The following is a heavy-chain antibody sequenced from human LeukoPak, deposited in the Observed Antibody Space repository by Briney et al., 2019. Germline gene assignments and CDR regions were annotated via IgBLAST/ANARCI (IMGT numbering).Heavy chain of an antibody. CDR2: IYYSGST. CDR3: ARVIGGVAENAIFDY. CDR1: GGSISSYY. Sequence: PSETLSLTCTVSGGSISSYYWSWIWQPPGKGLEWIGYIYYSGSTNYNPSLKSRVTISVDTSKNQFSLKLSSVTAADTAVYYCARVIGGVAENAIFDYWGQGTLVTVSS. V-gene: IGHV4-59*01. D-gene: IGHD3-16*01. J-gene: IGHJ4*02.